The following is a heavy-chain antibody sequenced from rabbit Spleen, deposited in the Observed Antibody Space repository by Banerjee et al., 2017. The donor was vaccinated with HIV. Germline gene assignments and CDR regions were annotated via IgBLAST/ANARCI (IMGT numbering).Heavy chain of an antibody. CDR3: ARDSGTSFSSYGMDL. J-gene: IGHJ3*01. Sequence: QSLEESGGDLVKPGASLTLTCTASGVSFSVSSYMCWVRQAPGKGLEWIACIYVIDSTGSTFYASWAKGRFTISKTSSTTVTLQMTSLTAADTATYFCARDSGTSFSSYGMDLWGQGTLVTVS. CDR2: IYVIDSTGST. V-gene: IGHV1S40*01. CDR1: GVSFSVSSY. D-gene: IGHD8-1*01.